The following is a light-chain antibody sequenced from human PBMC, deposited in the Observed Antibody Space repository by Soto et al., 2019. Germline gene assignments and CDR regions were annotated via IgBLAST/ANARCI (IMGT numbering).Light chain of an antibody. Sequence: QSALTQPASVSGSPGQSITISCTGTSSSVGGYNYVSWYQQHPGKAPKLMIYEVSNRPSGVSTRFSGSKSGNTASLTISGLQAEDEADYYCSSYTSSSTLYVFGTGTTLTVL. CDR2: EVS. J-gene: IGLJ1*01. CDR3: SSYTSSSTLYV. V-gene: IGLV2-14*01. CDR1: SSSVGGYNY.